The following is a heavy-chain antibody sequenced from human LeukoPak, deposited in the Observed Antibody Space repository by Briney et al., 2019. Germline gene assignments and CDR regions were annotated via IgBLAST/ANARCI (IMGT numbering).Heavy chain of an antibody. V-gene: IGHV1-2*02. CDR1: GYTFTGYY. J-gene: IGHJ3*01. Sequence: GASVKVSCKASGYTFTGYYMHWVRQAPGQGLEWMGWINPNSGGTNYAQKFQGRVTMTRDTSISTAYMELSRLRSDDTAVYYCATSLPGNSPAQAFDLWGQGTMVTVSS. CDR3: ATSLPGNSPAQAFDL. D-gene: IGHD1-1*01. CDR2: INPNSGGT.